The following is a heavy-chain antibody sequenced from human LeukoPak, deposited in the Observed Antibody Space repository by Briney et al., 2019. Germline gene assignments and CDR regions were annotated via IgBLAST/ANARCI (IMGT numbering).Heavy chain of an antibody. V-gene: IGHV3-21*01. D-gene: IGHD6-13*01. CDR2: ISSSSSYI. CDR1: GFTFSSYS. CDR3: ARGGLAAAGAFDF. Sequence: GGSLTLSCAASGFTFSSYSMNWVRQAPGKGLEWVSSISSSSSYIYYADSVKGRFTISRDNAKNSLYLQMNSLRAEDTAVYYCARGGLAAAGAFDFWGQGTMVTVSS. J-gene: IGHJ4*02.